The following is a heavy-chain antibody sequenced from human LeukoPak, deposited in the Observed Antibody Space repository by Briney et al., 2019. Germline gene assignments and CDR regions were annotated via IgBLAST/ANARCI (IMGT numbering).Heavy chain of an antibody. D-gene: IGHD6-6*01. Sequence: GASVRVSCKASGYTFTSYGISWVRQAPGQGLEWMGWISAYNGNTNYAQKFQGRVTMTTDTSTSTAYMELRSLRSEDTAVYYCARSIAARRVGFDYWGQGTLVTVSS. J-gene: IGHJ4*02. CDR1: GYTFTSYG. V-gene: IGHV1-18*01. CDR3: ARSIAARRVGFDY. CDR2: ISAYNGNT.